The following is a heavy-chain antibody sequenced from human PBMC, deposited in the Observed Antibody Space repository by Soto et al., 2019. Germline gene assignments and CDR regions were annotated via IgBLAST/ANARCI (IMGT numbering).Heavy chain of an antibody. D-gene: IGHD6-13*01. V-gene: IGHV3-7*05. CDR1: GFTFSNYW. CDR2: IKQDGSES. CDR3: ARKIKAIIATTGTSNYYYYGMDV. J-gene: IGHJ6*02. Sequence: GGSLRLSCAASGFTFSNYWMTSVRQAPGKGLEWVANIKQDGSESYYVDSVKGRFTISRDNAKNSLYLQMNSLRAEDTAVYYCARKIKAIIATTGTSNYYYYGMDVWGQGSTVTVSS.